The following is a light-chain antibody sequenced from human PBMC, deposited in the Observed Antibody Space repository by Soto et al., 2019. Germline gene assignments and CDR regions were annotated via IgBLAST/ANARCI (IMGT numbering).Light chain of an antibody. V-gene: IGKV3-15*01. Sequence: EIVVTQSPATRSVSPGERATLSCRASQSVSGNLAWYQQKPGQAPRLLIYGASTRATGIPARFSGSGSGTEFTLTISSLQSEDFAIYYWQQYNNWPLTFGQGTRLEIE. CDR2: GAS. CDR3: QQYNNWPLT. J-gene: IGKJ5*01. CDR1: QSVSGN.